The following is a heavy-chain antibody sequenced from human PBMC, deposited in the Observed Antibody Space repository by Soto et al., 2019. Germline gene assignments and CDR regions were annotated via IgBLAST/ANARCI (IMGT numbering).Heavy chain of an antibody. J-gene: IGHJ4*02. CDR2: ISYDGSNK. CDR3: AKDVDDSSGYYYVGLYYFDY. CDR1: GFTFSSYG. Sequence: GGSLRRSCAASGFTFSSYGMHWVRQAPGKGLEWVAVISYDGSNKYYADSVKGRFTISRDNSKNTLYLQMNSLRAEDTAVYYCAKDVDDSSGYYYVGLYYFDYWGQGTLVTVSS. D-gene: IGHD3-22*01. V-gene: IGHV3-30*18.